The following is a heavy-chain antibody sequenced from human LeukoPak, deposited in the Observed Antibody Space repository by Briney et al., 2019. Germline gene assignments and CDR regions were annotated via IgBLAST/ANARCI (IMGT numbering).Heavy chain of an antibody. V-gene: IGHV3-33*01. CDR2: IWYDGSNK. CDR1: GSTFSSYG. Sequence: GRSLRLSCAASGSTFSSYGMHWVRQAPGKGLEWVAVIWYDGSNKYYADSVKGRFTISRDNSKNTLYLQMNSLRAEDTAVYYCARNGVRGVTLDYWGQGTLVTVSS. CDR3: ARNGVRGVTLDY. D-gene: IGHD3-10*01. J-gene: IGHJ4*02.